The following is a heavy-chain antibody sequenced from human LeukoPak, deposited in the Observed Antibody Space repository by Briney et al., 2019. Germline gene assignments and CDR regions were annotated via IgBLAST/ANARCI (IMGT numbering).Heavy chain of an antibody. D-gene: IGHD3-22*01. V-gene: IGHV4-31*03. CDR3: ARGAGDYYDRSGIDS. J-gene: IGHJ4*02. CDR1: GGAVSSAGYY. Sequence: SQTLSLTCTVSGGAVSSAGYYWTWIRQHPGKGPEWIGYIYHSGSTSYSPPHKSRITMSVDTSKNQFSLQMSSVTAADTAVYFCARGAGDYYDRSGIDSWGQGTLVTVSS. CDR2: IYHSGST.